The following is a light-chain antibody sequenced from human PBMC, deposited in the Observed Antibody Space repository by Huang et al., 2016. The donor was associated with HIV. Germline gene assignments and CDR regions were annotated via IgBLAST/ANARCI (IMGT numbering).Light chain of an antibody. Sequence: DIQMNQSPSTLSACVGDRVTITCRASQSIGRWLAWYQQKPGKAPKLLIHQASDLEYGVPARFSGGGSGTEFTLTISSLQPDDFATYYCQQYSGYSGTFGPGTKVEI. CDR2: QAS. CDR3: QQYSGYSGT. J-gene: IGKJ1*01. V-gene: IGKV1-5*03. CDR1: QSIGRW.